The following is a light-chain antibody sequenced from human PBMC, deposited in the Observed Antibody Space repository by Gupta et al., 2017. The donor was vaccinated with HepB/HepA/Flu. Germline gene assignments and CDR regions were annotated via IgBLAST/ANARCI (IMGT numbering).Light chain of an antibody. J-gene: IGKJ4*01. CDR2: VAS. V-gene: IGKV3-20*01. CDR3: QQYGNSDV. Sequence: IVLTQSPGTLSLSPGERVTLSCRASQSVSNNYLAWYQQKPGQAPRLLIYVASSRATGIPDRFSGSGSGTDFTLIISRLEHEDFAMYYWQQYGNSDVFGGGTKVEIK. CDR1: QSVSNNY.